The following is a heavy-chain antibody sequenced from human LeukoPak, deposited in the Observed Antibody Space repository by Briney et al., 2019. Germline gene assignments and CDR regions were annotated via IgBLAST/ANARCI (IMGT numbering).Heavy chain of an antibody. CDR1: GGSISSGDYY. J-gene: IGHJ4*02. D-gene: IGHD3-22*01. Sequence: PSETLSLTCTVSGGSISSGDYYWSWIRQPPGKGLEWIGSIYYSGSTYYNPSLKSRVTISVDTSKNQFSLKLSSVTAADTAVYYCARSWEYYDSSGYQGDSGFDYWGQGTLVTVSS. CDR3: ARSWEYYDSSGYQGDSGFDY. V-gene: IGHV4-30-4*08. CDR2: IYYSGST.